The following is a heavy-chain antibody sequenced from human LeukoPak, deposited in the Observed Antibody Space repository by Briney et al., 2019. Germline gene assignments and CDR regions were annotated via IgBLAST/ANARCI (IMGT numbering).Heavy chain of an antibody. CDR2: IIPILGIA. J-gene: IGHJ4*02. CDR3: AREETYYYDSSGYLDY. V-gene: IGHV1-69*04. Sequence: GASVKVSCKASGGTFSSYAISWVRQAPGQGLEWMGRIIPILGIANYAQKFQGRVTITADKSTSTAYMELSSLRSEDTAVYYCAREETYYYDSSGYLDYWGQGTLVTVSS. D-gene: IGHD3-22*01. CDR1: GGTFSSYA.